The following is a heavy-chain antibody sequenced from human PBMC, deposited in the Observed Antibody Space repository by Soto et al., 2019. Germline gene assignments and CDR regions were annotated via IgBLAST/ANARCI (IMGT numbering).Heavy chain of an antibody. CDR1: GFTFSSYG. D-gene: IGHD2-21*02. Sequence: GGSLRLSCAASGFTFSSYGMHLVRQAPGKGLEWVAVISYDGSNKYYADSVKGRFTISRDNSKNTLYLQMNSLRAEDTAVYYCAKDKVPVVVTAPFDYWGQGTLVTVSS. CDR3: AKDKVPVVVTAPFDY. J-gene: IGHJ4*02. V-gene: IGHV3-30*18. CDR2: ISYDGSNK.